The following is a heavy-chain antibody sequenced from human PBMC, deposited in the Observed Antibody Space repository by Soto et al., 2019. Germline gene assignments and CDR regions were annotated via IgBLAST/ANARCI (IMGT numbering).Heavy chain of an antibody. CDR1: GFTFRSFG. Sequence: QVPLVESGGGVIQPGTSLSLSCGSSGFTFRSFGMYWVRQAPGKGLEWVAVVSYDGNHKYYADSVKGRFTVSRDNAKNMQYLQMNSLRGEDTAVYYCATDVGQQLVLNYGMDVWGQGTTVTVSS. D-gene: IGHD6-13*01. V-gene: IGHV3-30*03. J-gene: IGHJ6*02. CDR2: VSYDGNHK. CDR3: ATDVGQQLVLNYGMDV.